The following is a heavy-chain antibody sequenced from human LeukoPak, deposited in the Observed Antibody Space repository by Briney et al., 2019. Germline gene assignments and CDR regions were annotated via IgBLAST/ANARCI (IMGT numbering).Heavy chain of an antibody. D-gene: IGHD3-22*01. CDR2: IWYDGSNK. V-gene: IGHV3-33*01. Sequence: GGSLRLSCAASGFTFSSYGMHWVRQAPGKGLEWVAVIWYDGSNKYYADSVKGRFTISRDNSKNTLYLQMNSLRVEDTAVYYCARDTVYYDSSGSNYYGMDVWGQGTTVTVSS. J-gene: IGHJ6*02. CDR3: ARDTVYYDSSGSNYYGMDV. CDR1: GFTFSSYG.